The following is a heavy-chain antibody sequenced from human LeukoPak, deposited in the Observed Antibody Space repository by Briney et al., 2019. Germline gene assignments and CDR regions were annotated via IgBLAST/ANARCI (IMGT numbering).Heavy chain of an antibody. D-gene: IGHD5-24*01. CDR2: IRSKAYGGTT. Sequence: PGGSLRLSCTASGFTFGDYAMSWVRQAPGKGLEWGGFIRSKAYGGTTEYAASVKGRFTISRDNSKSIAYLQMNSLKTEDTAVYYCTRSTKGSRDGYNFWGQGTLVTVSS. V-gene: IGHV3-49*04. CDR3: TRSTKGSRDGYNF. CDR1: GFTFGDYA. J-gene: IGHJ4*02.